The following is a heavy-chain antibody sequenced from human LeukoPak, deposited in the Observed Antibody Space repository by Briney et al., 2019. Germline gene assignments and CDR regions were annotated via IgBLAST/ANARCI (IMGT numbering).Heavy chain of an antibody. V-gene: IGHV4-39*07. CDR1: GVSVSSSGSY. CDR2: ISYSGST. Sequence: SETLSLTCTVSGVSVSSSGSYWGWIRQPPGKGLEWIGTISYSGSTYFNPSLKSRVAVSLDTSKNHFSLNLSSVTAADTAVYYCARDAGYSSGCIDNWGQGTLVTVSS. CDR3: ARDAGYSSGCIDN. D-gene: IGHD6-19*01. J-gene: IGHJ4*02.